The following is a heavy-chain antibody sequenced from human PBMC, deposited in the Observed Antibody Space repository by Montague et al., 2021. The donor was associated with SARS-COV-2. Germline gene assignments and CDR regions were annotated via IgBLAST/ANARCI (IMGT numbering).Heavy chain of an antibody. V-gene: IGHV3-15*01. CDR1: GFTLNNAW. CDR2: IKSKRDGGTT. J-gene: IGHJ4*02. CDR3: STVNDYGDYVNTY. D-gene: IGHD4-17*01. Sequence: SLRLSCAASGFTLNNAWMSWVRQAPGKGLEWVGRIKSKRDGGTTDIASGVKGRFTISGDASSNTMYLQMNSLETDDTGLYYCSTVNDYGDYVNTYWGQGTQVAVSS.